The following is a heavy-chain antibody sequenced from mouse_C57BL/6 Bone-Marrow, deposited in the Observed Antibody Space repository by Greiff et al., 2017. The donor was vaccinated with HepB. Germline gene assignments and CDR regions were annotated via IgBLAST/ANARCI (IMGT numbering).Heavy chain of an antibody. Sequence: DVHLVESGGGLVEPGGSLKLSCAASGFTFSSYAMSWVRQTPEKRLEWVATISDGGSYTYYPDNVKGRFTISRDNSKNNLYLQMSHLKSEDTAMYYCARSGYFDDWGQGTTLTVSS. CDR3: ARSGYFDD. J-gene: IGHJ2*01. CDR2: ISDGGSYT. CDR1: GFTFSSYA. V-gene: IGHV5-4*01.